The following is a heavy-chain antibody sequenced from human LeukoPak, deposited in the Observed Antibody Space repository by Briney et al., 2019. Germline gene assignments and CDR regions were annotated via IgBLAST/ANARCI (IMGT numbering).Heavy chain of an antibody. Sequence: ASVKVSCKASGYTFTGYYMHWVRQAPGQGLEWMGWINPNSGGTNYAQKFQSRVTMTRDTSISTAYMELSRLRSDDTAVYYCARDLFVSEDPRKFDYWGQGTLVTVSS. D-gene: IGHD3-3*01. CDR3: ARDLFVSEDPRKFDY. V-gene: IGHV1-2*02. CDR1: GYTFTGYY. CDR2: INPNSGGT. J-gene: IGHJ4*02.